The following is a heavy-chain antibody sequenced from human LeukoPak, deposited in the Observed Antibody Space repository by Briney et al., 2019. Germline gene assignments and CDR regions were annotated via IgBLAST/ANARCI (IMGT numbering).Heavy chain of an antibody. CDR2: INHSGST. V-gene: IGHV4-39*07. CDR1: GGSISSTSYY. Sequence: PSETLSLTCTVSGGSISSTSYYWGWIRQPPGKGLEWIGEINHSGSTNYNPSLKSRVTISVDTSKNQFSLKLSSVTAADMAVYYCARGRIQLWTKYYFDYWGQGTLVTVSS. D-gene: IGHD5-18*01. CDR3: ARGRIQLWTKYYFDY. J-gene: IGHJ4*02.